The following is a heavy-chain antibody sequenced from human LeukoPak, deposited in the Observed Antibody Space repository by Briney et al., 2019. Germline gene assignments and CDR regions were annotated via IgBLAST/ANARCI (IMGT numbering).Heavy chain of an antibody. CDR2: INSDGSST. Sequence: GGSLRLSCAASGFTFSSYSMNWVRQAPGKGLVWVSRINSDGSSTTYADSVKGRFTISRDNAKNTLYLQMNSLRAEDTAVYYCARDPHGYWWFDPWGQGTLVTVSS. V-gene: IGHV3-74*03. CDR1: GFTFSSYS. J-gene: IGHJ5*02. CDR3: ARDPHGYWWFDP. D-gene: IGHD5-18*01.